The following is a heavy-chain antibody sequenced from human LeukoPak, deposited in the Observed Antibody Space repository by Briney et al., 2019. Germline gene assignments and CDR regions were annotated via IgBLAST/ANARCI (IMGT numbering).Heavy chain of an antibody. J-gene: IGHJ3*02. V-gene: IGHV4-30-4*01. D-gene: IGHD6-13*01. CDR3: ARHSSILAFDI. CDR1: GGSISRDDYY. Sequence: SETLSLTCTVSGGSISRDDYYWGWIRQPPVKGLEWIGYIYYSGSTNYNASLKSRVTISVDTSRSQFSLKLSSVTAADTAVYYCARHSSILAFDIWGRGTMVTVSS. CDR2: IYYSGST.